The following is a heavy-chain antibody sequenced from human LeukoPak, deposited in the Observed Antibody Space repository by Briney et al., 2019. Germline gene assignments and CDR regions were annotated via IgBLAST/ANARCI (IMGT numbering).Heavy chain of an antibody. CDR1: GYTFTSYD. CDR2: MNPNSGNT. D-gene: IGHD5-18*01. J-gene: IGHJ4*02. V-gene: IGHV1-8*03. CDR3: ATDTKRRNTAKTPLDY. Sequence: ASVKVSCKASGYTFTSYDINWVRQATGQGLEWMGWMNPNSGNTSYAQKFQGRVTITRNTSISTAYMELSSLRSEDTAVYYCATDTKRRNTAKTPLDYWGQGTLVTVSS.